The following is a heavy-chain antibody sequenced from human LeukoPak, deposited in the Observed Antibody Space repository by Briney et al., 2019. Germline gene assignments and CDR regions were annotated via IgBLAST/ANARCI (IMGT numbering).Heavy chain of an antibody. CDR3: ARGPYSSSFYYYYMDV. V-gene: IGHV3-30-3*01. Sequence: GGSLRLSCAASGFTFSSYAMHWVRQAPGKGLEWVAVISYDGSNKYYANSVKGRFTISRDNSKNTLYLQMNSLRAEDTAVYYCARGPYSSSFYYYYMDVWGKGTTVTVSS. CDR2: ISYDGSNK. D-gene: IGHD6-6*01. J-gene: IGHJ6*03. CDR1: GFTFSSYA.